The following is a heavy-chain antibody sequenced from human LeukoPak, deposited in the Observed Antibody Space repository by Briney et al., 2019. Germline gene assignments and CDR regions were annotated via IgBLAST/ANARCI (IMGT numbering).Heavy chain of an antibody. V-gene: IGHV3-30*02. Sequence: GGSLRLSCEASGFTFSSYWMSWVRQAPGKGLEWVAFIRYDGSNKYYADSVKGRFTISRDNSKNTLYLQMNSLRAEDTAVYYCAKGYYDFWNDYFDYWGQGTLVTVSS. CDR3: AKGYYDFWNDYFDY. J-gene: IGHJ4*02. CDR1: GFTFSSYW. CDR2: IRYDGSNK. D-gene: IGHD3-3*01.